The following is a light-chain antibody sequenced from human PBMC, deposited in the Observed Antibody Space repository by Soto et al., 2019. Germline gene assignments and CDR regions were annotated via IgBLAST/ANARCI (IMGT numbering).Light chain of an antibody. CDR3: SSYTSSTTGVV. Sequence: QSALTQPASVSGSPGQSITISCTGTSSDVGGYNYVSWYQQHPDKAPKLIIYDVSNRPSGVSNRFSGSKSGNTAPLTISGLQAEDEADYYCSSYTSSTTGVVFGGGTKLTVL. CDR2: DVS. J-gene: IGLJ2*01. V-gene: IGLV2-14*03. CDR1: SSDVGGYNY.